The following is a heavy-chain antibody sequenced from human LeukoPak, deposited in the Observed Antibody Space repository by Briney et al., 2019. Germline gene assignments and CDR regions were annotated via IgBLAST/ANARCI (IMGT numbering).Heavy chain of an antibody. V-gene: IGHV4-59*12. CDR2: TYYSGST. Sequence: SETLSLTCTVSGGSISSYYWSWIRQPPGKGLEWIRYTYYSGSTNYNPSLKSRVTISVDTSKNQFSLKLSSVTAADTAVYYCARDKSYGDYRYFDLWGRGTLVTVSS. CDR1: GGSISSYY. J-gene: IGHJ2*01. CDR3: ARDKSYGDYRYFDL. D-gene: IGHD4-17*01.